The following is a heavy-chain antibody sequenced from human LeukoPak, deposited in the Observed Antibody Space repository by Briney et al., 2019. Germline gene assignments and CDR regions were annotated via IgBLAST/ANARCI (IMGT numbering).Heavy chain of an antibody. V-gene: IGHV3-23*01. Sequence: GGSLRLSCAASGFTGSRNYMSWVRQAPGKGLEWVSSITGGGGGAYYADSVKGRFTISRDNSKNTLYLQMNSLRAEDTAVYYCAKGQARFDYWGQGTLVTVSS. CDR3: AKGQARFDY. J-gene: IGHJ4*02. CDR2: ITGGGGGA. CDR1: GFTGSRNY.